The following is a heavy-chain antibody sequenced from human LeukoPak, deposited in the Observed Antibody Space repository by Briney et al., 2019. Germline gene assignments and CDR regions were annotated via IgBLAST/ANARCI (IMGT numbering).Heavy chain of an antibody. CDR2: INPNSGGT. V-gene: IGHV1-2*02. J-gene: IGHJ6*03. Sequence: GASVKVSCKASGYTFTGYYMHWVRQAPGQGLEWMGWINPNSGGTNYAQKFQGRVTMTRDTSISTAYMELSRLRSDDTALYYCARAHIGQWMGNYYFFFHMDVWGKGTTVTVSS. D-gene: IGHD6-19*01. CDR3: ARAHIGQWMGNYYFFFHMDV. CDR1: GYTFTGYY.